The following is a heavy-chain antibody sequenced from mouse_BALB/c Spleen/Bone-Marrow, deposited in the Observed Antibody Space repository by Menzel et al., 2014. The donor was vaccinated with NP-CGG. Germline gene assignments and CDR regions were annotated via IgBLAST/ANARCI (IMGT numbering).Heavy chain of an antibody. V-gene: IGHV4-1*02. D-gene: IGHD1-1*01. Sequence: DVHLVESGGGLVQPGGSLKLSCAASGFDFSRYWMSWVRQAPGKGLEWIGEINPDSSTINYTPSLKDKFIISRDNAKNTLYLQMSKVRSEDTALYYCERLSYYGRFAYWGQRTLVTVSA. CDR1: GFDFSRYW. J-gene: IGHJ3*01. CDR3: ERLSYYGRFAY. CDR2: INPDSSTI.